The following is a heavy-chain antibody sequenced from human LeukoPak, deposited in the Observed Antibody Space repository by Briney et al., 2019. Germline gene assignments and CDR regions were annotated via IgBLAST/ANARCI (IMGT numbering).Heavy chain of an antibody. D-gene: IGHD3-22*01. CDR2: LSGSGGST. Sequence: SGGSLRLPCAASGFTYSSYAMLWVRQARGKALEWVAALSGSGGSTYYADSVKGRFTIYRDNSKNTLYLQMNSLRAEDTAVYYCAKDWLVFDYWGQGTLVTVSS. CDR3: AKDWLVFDY. CDR1: GFTYSSYA. J-gene: IGHJ4*02. V-gene: IGHV3-23*01.